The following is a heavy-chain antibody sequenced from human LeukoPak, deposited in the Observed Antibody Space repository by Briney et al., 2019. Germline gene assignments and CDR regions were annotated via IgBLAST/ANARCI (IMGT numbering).Heavy chain of an antibody. CDR1: GFTFSTSW. Sequence: GGSLRLSCVDSGFTFSTSWMSWVRQAPGKGLEWVADIEQDGSAKNYVDSVKGRFTISRDNAKNSLYLQMNSLRAEDTALYHCARQRYSSILTPFDYWGQGTLVTVSS. D-gene: IGHD6-13*01. J-gene: IGHJ4*02. CDR2: IEQDGSAK. CDR3: ARQRYSSILTPFDY. V-gene: IGHV3-7*03.